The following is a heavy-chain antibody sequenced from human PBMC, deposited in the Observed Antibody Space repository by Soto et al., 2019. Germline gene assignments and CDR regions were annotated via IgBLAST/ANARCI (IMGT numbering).Heavy chain of an antibody. CDR3: AKNVWFGELYYFDY. CDR1: GFTFSSYG. D-gene: IGHD3-10*01. J-gene: IGHJ4*02. CDR2: ISYDGSNK. Sequence: GGSLRLSCAASGFTFSSYGMHWVRQAPGKGLEWVAVISYDGSNKYYADSVKGRFTISRDNSKNTLYLQMNSLRAEDTAVYYCAKNVWFGELYYFDYWGQGTLVTVSS. V-gene: IGHV3-30*18.